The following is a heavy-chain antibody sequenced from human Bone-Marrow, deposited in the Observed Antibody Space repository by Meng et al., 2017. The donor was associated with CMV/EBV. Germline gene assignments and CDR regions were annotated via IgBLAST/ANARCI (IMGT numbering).Heavy chain of an antibody. CDR3: AREIRGLARGYYYYGMDV. D-gene: IGHD3-16*01. CDR1: GFTVSSNY. V-gene: IGHV3-53*01. Sequence: GESLKISCAASGFTVSSNYMSWVRQAPGKGLEWVSVIYSGGSTYYADSVKGRFTISRGNSKNTLYLQMNSLRAEDTAVYYCAREIRGLARGYYYYGMDVWGQGTTVTVSS. J-gene: IGHJ6*02. CDR2: IYSGGST.